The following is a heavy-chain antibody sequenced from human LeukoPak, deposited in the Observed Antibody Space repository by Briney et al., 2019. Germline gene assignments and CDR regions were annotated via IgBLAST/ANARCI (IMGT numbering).Heavy chain of an antibody. V-gene: IGHV3-74*01. D-gene: IGHD3-16*01. CDR3: ATDWVWGGFDH. Sequence: GGSLRLSCAGSGFIFSSYWMHWVRQAPGKGLMWVSRIKTDGSTKYYADSVKGRFTVSRDNAKNTLYLQMNSVRPEDTAVYCATDWVWGGFDHWGQGALVTVSS. CDR1: GFIFSSYW. J-gene: IGHJ4*02. CDR2: IKTDGSTK.